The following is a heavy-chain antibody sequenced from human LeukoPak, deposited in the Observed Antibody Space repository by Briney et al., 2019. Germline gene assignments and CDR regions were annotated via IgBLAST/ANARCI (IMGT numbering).Heavy chain of an antibody. Sequence: PGGSLRLSCAAPGFTFSSYAMHWVRQAPGKGLEWVAVISYDGSNKYYADSVKGRFTISRDNSKNTLYLQMSSLRAEDTAVYYCARTYCGGDCYSTGDYYFDYWGQGTLVTVSS. V-gene: IGHV3-30-3*01. CDR2: ISYDGSNK. CDR1: GFTFSSYA. D-gene: IGHD2-21*02. J-gene: IGHJ4*02. CDR3: ARTYCGGDCYSTGDYYFDY.